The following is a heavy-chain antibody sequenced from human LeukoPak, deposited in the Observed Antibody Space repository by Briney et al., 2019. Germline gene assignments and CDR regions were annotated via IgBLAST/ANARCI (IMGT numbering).Heavy chain of an antibody. CDR3: AAMTTVSENYYYYYMDV. V-gene: IGHV1-69*05. CDR1: GGTFSSYA. Sequence: SVKVSCKASGGTFSSYAISWVRQAPGQGLEWMGGIIPIFGTANYAQKFQGRVTITTDESTSTAYMELSSLRSEDTAVYYCAAMTTVSENYYYYYMDVWGKGTTVTASS. CDR2: IIPIFGTA. D-gene: IGHD4-11*01. J-gene: IGHJ6*03.